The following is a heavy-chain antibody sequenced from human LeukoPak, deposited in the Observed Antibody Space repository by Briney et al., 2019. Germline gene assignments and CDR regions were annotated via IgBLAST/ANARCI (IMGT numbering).Heavy chain of an antibody. CDR1: GGTFSSYA. CDR3: AREGRYSGSWYWD. CDR2: IIPIFGTA. Sequence: SVKVSCKASGGTFSSYAISWVRQAPGQGLEWMGGIIPIFGTANYAQKFQGRVTITADESTSTAYMELSSLRSEDTAVYYCAREGRYSGSWYWDWGQGTLVTFSS. J-gene: IGHJ4*02. V-gene: IGHV1-69*13. D-gene: IGHD6-13*01.